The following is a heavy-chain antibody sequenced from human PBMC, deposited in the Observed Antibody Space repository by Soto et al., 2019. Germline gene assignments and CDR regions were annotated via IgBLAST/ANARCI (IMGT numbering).Heavy chain of an antibody. CDR3: AKDLLGYGCDH. J-gene: IGHJ4*02. Sequence: EVQLLESGGGLVQHGGSLRLSCAASGFAFSPNAMAWVRQAPGRGLEWVSSIEGSKTIYAASVTGRFTISRDIAKNTLYLQMNSLRAEDTAIYYCAKDLLGYGCDHWGQGTLVTVSS. CDR2: IEGSKT. CDR1: GFAFSPNA. D-gene: IGHD5-18*01. V-gene: IGHV3-23*01.